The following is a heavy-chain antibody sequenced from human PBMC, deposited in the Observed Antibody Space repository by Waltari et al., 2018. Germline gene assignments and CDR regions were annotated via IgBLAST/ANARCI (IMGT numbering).Heavy chain of an antibody. CDR2: ISASGGGS. Sequence: EVQLLESGGDLVQPGGSLRLSCAASGFTFTNYAMIWVRQVPGKGLEWVSSISASGGGSYYADSVKGRFTISRDKSRGTLSLQMNSLTAEDTAVYYCGKDQENDPSCEVTWGQGTLVTVSS. V-gene: IGHV3-23*01. CDR3: GKDQENDPSCEVT. J-gene: IGHJ5*02. CDR1: GFTFTNYA.